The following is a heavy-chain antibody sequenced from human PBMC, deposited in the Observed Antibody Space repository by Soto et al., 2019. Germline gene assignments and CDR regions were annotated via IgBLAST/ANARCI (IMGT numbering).Heavy chain of an antibody. D-gene: IGHD4-17*01. V-gene: IGHV3-21*01. CDR1: GFTFKTYN. CDR2: ISGSGNYI. CDR3: ARDMNTVTTAYFHH. J-gene: IGHJ1*01. Sequence: GGSLRLSCAASGFTFKTYNMNWVRQALGKGLEWVSSISGSGNYIYYSGSVKGRFTISRDNAKNSLYLQMSSLRADDTAFYYCARDMNTVTTAYFHHWGQGTPVTVSS.